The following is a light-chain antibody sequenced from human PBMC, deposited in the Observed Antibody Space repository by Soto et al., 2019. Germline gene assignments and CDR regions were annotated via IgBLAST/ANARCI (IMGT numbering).Light chain of an antibody. J-gene: IGLJ3*02. CDR3: GTWDGSLSVWV. Sequence: QSVLTQAPSASGTPGQGVTISCSGSSSNIGNKYVYWYHQFPGAAPKLLIYDNNKRPSGIPDRFSGSKSGTSATLGITGLQTGDEADYYCGTWDGSLSVWVFGGGTKVTVL. CDR1: SSNIGNKY. V-gene: IGLV1-51*01. CDR2: DNN.